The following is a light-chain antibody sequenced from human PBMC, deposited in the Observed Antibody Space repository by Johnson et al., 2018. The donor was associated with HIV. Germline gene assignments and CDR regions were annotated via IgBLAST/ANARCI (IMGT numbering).Light chain of an antibody. CDR1: SSNIGNNY. CDR3: GTWDSSLSAGGYV. CDR2: DNN. Sequence: QSVLKQPPSVSAAPGQKVTISCSGSSSNIGNNYVSWYQQLPGTAPKLLIYDNNKRPSGIPDRFSGSKSGTSATLGITGLQTGDEADYDCGTWDSSLSAGGYVFGTGTKVTVL. V-gene: IGLV1-51*01. J-gene: IGLJ1*01.